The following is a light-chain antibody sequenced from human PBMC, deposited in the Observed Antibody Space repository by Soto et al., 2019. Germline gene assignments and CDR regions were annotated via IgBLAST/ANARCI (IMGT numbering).Light chain of an antibody. CDR2: GES. J-gene: IGKJ1*01. V-gene: IGKV3-20*01. Sequence: VLTQSPGTLSVSPGERATLSCRASQRVSGNTLAWYQQTPGRPPRLLIYGESSRAIGVPDRFSGSGSGTNFTLTINILEPEDFAVYYCQQCDGTSWTFGQGTKVDLK. CDR1: QRVSGNT. CDR3: QQCDGTSWT.